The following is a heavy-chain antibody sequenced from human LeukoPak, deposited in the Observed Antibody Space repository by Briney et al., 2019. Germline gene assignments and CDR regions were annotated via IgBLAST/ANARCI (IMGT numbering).Heavy chain of an antibody. V-gene: IGHV1-8*01. J-gene: IGHJ6*03. D-gene: IGHD6-13*01. CDR3: ARGCWYSSSWYFYYYYMDV. CDR2: MNPNSGNT. CDR1: GYTSTSYD. Sequence: ASLKLSCKASGYTSTSYDINWVRQATGQGLEWMGWMNPNSGNTGYAQKFKGRVTMTRNNSMSTAYMELSSLRSEDTAVYYCARGCWYSSSWYFYYYYMDVWGKGTTVTVSS.